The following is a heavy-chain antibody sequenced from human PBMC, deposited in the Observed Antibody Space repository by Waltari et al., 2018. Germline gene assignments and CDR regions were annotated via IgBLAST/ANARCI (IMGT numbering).Heavy chain of an antibody. CDR2: IYSGGSK. J-gene: IGHJ3*01. CDR3: ARIPHIDDSSGYYN. V-gene: IGHV3-53*01. D-gene: IGHD3-22*01. Sequence: EVQLVESGGGLIQPGGSLRLSCAASGFTVSSNYMSWVRQAPGKGLEWVSVIYSGGSKYYADSVKGRFTISRDNAKNTLYLQMNSLRAEDTAVYYCARIPHIDDSSGYYNWGQGTMVTVSS. CDR1: GFTVSSNY.